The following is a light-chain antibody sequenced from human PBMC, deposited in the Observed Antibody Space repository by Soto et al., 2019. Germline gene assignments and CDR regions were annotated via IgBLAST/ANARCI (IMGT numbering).Light chain of an antibody. CDR3: CSYTSSTTL. V-gene: IGLV2-14*03. CDR2: DVS. Sequence: QSALTQPASVSGSPGQSITISCTGTSGDVGAYNYVSWYQQHPGKAPRLMIFDVSDRPSGVSNRFSGSKSGNTASLTISGLQTEDEADYYCCSYTSSTTLFGGGIQLTVL. CDR1: SGDVGAYNY. J-gene: IGLJ2*01.